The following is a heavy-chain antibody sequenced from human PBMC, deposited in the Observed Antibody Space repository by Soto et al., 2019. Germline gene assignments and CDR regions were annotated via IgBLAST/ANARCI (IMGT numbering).Heavy chain of an antibody. CDR1: GFTFSSYA. J-gene: IGHJ3*02. V-gene: IGHV3-23*01. CDR3: AKDQPFSTVTPGNYAFDI. Sequence: GGSLRLSCAASGFTFSSYAMSWVRQAPGKGLEWVSAISGSGGSTYYADSVKGRFTISRDNSKNTLYLQMNSLRAEDTAVYYCAKDQPFSTVTPGNYAFDIWGQGTMVTVSS. D-gene: IGHD4-17*01. CDR2: ISGSGGST.